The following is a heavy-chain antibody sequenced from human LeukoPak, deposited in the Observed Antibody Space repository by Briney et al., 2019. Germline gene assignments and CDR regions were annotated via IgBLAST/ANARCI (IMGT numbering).Heavy chain of an antibody. CDR1: GGSISSSSYY. CDR2: IYYSGST. V-gene: IGHV4-39*07. J-gene: IGHJ3*02. Sequence: PSETLSLTCTVSGGSISSSSYYWGWIRQPPGKGLEWIGSIYYSGSTYYNPSLKSRVTISVDTSKNQFSLKLSSVTAADTAVYYCARPNSSGRRDAFDIWGQGTMVTVSS. CDR3: ARPNSSGRRDAFDI. D-gene: IGHD6-19*01.